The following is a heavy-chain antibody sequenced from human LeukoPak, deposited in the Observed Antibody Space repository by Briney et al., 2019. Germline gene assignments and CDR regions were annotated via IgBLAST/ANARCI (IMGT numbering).Heavy chain of an antibody. V-gene: IGHV1-2*02. CDR2: INPNSGGT. Sequence: GASVKVSCKASGYTFTSYGISWVRQAPGQGLEWMGWINPNSGGTNYAQKFQGRVTMTRDTSISTAYMELSRLRSDDTAVYYCARDSTETYTLTYYYYYYMDVWGKGTTVTVSS. D-gene: IGHD2-2*01. J-gene: IGHJ6*03. CDR3: ARDSTETYTLTYYYYYYMDV. CDR1: GYTFTSYG.